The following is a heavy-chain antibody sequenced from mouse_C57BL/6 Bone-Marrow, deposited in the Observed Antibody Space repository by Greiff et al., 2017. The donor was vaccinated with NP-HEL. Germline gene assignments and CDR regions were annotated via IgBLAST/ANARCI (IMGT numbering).Heavy chain of an antibody. CDR3: ARQGDGSGSGYFDV. J-gene: IGHJ1*03. V-gene: IGHV5-6*02. D-gene: IGHD1-3*01. Sequence: DVMLVESGGDLVKPGGSLKLSCAASGFTFSSYGMSWVRQTPDKRLEWVATISSGGSSTYYPAFVKGLFTISRDNAKNTLYLQMGSLKSEDTAMYYCARQGDGSGSGYFDVWGTGTTVTVSS. CDR1: GFTFSSYG. CDR2: ISSGGSST.